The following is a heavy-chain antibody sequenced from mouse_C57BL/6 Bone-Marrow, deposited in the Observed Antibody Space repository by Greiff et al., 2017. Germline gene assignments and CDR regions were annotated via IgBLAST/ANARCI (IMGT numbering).Heavy chain of an antibody. V-gene: IGHV1-50*01. CDR1: GYTFTSYW. D-gene: IGHD1-1*01. Sequence: QVQLKQPGAELVKPGASVKLSCKASGYTFTSYWMQWVKQRPRQGLEWIGEIDPSDSYTNYNQKFKGKATLTVDTSSSTAYMQLSSLTSEDSAVYYCARSGYYGSSYSWFAYWGQGTLVTVSA. CDR2: IDPSDSYT. J-gene: IGHJ3*01. CDR3: ARSGYYGSSYSWFAY.